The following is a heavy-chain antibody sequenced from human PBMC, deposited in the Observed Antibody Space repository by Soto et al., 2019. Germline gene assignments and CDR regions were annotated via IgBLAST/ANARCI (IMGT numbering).Heavy chain of an antibody. D-gene: IGHD3-16*01. CDR2: IYYSGST. CDR1: GGSISSYY. J-gene: IGHJ4*02. Sequence: PSETLSLTCTVPGGSISSYYWSWIRQPPGKGLEWIGYIYYSGSTNYNPSLKSRVTISVDTSKNQFSLKLSSVTAADTAVYYCARLPRDLVLFDDWGQGPLVTVSS. V-gene: IGHV4-59*08. CDR3: ARLPRDLVLFDD.